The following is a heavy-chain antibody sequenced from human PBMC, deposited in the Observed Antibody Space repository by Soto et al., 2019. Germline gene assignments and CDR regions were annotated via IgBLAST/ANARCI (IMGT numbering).Heavy chain of an antibody. J-gene: IGHJ6*02. Sequence: QVQLVQSGAEVKKPGASVKVSCKASGYTFTSYAMHWVRQAPGQRLEWMGWINDGNGNTKYSQKFQGRVTITRDTSASTDYMELRSLRSEDTAVYYCARDDRAAGRHYYGMDVWGQGTTVTVSS. CDR1: GYTFTSYA. V-gene: IGHV1-3*01. CDR3: ARDDRAAGRHYYGMDV. D-gene: IGHD6-13*01. CDR2: INDGNGNT.